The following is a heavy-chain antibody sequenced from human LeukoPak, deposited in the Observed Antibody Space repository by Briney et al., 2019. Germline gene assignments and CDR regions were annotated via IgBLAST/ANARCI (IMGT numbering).Heavy chain of an antibody. J-gene: IGHJ4*02. V-gene: IGHV5-51*01. CDR1: GYSFTSYW. D-gene: IGHD3-22*01. Sequence: PGESLKISCKGSGYSFTSYWIGWVRQMPGKGLEWMGIIYPGDSDTRYSPSFQGQVTISADKSISTAYLQWSSLKASDTAMYYCARPHRDWSSGYYTYYFDYWGQGTLVTVSS. CDR2: IYPGDSDT. CDR3: ARPHRDWSSGYYTYYFDY.